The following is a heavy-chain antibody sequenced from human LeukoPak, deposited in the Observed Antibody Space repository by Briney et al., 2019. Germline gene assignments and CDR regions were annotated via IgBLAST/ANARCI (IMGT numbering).Heavy chain of an antibody. CDR2: VYPADSDT. CDR3: ARHTGEGSHFQH. V-gene: IGHV5-51*01. J-gene: IGHJ1*01. D-gene: IGHD3-16*01. CDR1: GYSFIDQW. Sequence: GESLKISCKDSGYSFIDQWIGWVRQMPGKGLEWMGIVYPADSDTRYSPSFQGQVTISTDKSINTAYLQWSSLKASDTAMYYCARHTGEGSHFQHWGQGSLVTVSS.